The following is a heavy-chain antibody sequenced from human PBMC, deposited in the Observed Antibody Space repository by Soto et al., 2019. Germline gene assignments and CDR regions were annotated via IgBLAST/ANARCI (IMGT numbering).Heavy chain of an antibody. D-gene: IGHD1-26*01. V-gene: IGHV3-74*01. CDR3: ARSEPASEKDDAFDI. CDR1: GFMFSNYW. Sequence: VQLVESGGGLVQPGGSLRLSCAASGFMFSNYWMHWVRQAPGKGLVWVSRITSDGSNTGYADSVKGRFIVSRDNTNNTLFLQINSLRAEDTAIYYCARSEPASEKDDAFDIWGKGTLVIVSS. J-gene: IGHJ3*02. CDR2: ITSDGSNT.